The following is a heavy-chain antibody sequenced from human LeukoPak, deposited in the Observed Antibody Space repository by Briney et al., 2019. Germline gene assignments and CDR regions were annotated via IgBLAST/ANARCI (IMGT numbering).Heavy chain of an antibody. CDR3: AKDAPHWGSYHYFDY. D-gene: IGHD7-27*01. J-gene: IGHJ4*02. CDR1: GFTFSSYA. Sequence: GRSLRLSCAASGFTFSSYAMHWVRQAPGKGLEWVAGISYDGSNKYYADSVKGRFTISRDNSRNTLYLQMNSLRAEDTAVYYCAKDAPHWGSYHYFDYWGQGTLVTVSS. CDR2: ISYDGSNK. V-gene: IGHV3-30*01.